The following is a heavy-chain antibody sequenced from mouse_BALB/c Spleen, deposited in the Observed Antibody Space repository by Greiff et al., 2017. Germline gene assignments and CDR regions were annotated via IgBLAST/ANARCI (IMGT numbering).Heavy chain of an antibody. D-gene: IGHD1-1*01. CDR2: INPYNDGT. Sequence: EVQRVESGPELVKPGASVKMSCKASGYTFTSYVMHWVKQKPGQGLEWIGYINPYNDGTKYNEKFKGKATLTSDKSSSTAYMELSSLTSEDSAVYYCARSFTTVVAKDYWGQGTTLTVSS. CDR1: GYTFTSYV. V-gene: IGHV1-14*01. CDR3: ARSFTTVVAKDY. J-gene: IGHJ2*01.